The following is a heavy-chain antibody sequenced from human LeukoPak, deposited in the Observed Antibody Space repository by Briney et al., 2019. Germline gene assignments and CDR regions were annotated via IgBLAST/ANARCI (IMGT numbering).Heavy chain of an antibody. CDR3: ARTQLGYCSSTSCSTGFDY. CDR1: GGSFSGYY. V-gene: IGHV4-34*01. D-gene: IGHD2-2*01. Sequence: SETLPLTCAVYGGSFSGYYWSWIRQPPGKGLEWIGEINHSGSTNYNPSLKSRVTISVDTSKNQFSLKLSSVTAADTAVYYCARTQLGYCSSTSCSTGFDYWGQGTLVTVSS. CDR2: INHSGST. J-gene: IGHJ4*02.